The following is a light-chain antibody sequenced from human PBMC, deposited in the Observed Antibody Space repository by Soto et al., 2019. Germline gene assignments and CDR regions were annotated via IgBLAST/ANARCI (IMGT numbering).Light chain of an antibody. Sequence: EIVLTQSPATLSLSPGDRATLSCRASQSVSTSLAWYQQKPGQSPRLLIYDASNRATGIPARFSGSGSGTDFTLTISSLEPGDFAVYYCQQRSNWPPLRTFGGGTTVEIK. J-gene: IGKJ4*01. CDR1: QSVSTS. CDR3: QQRSNWPPLRT. CDR2: DAS. V-gene: IGKV3-11*01.